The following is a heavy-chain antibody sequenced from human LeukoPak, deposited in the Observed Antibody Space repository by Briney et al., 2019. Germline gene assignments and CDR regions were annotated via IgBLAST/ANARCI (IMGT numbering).Heavy chain of an antibody. V-gene: IGHV4-4*07. Sequence: PSETLSLTCTVSGVSISSYYWSWIRQPAGKGLEWIGRIYTSGSTNYNPSLKSRVTMSVDTSKSQFSLKLSSVTAADTAVYYCARDIAARPEGYYYYYMDVWGKGTTVTVSS. CDR1: GVSISSYY. CDR2: IYTSGST. J-gene: IGHJ6*03. CDR3: ARDIAARPEGYYYYYMDV. D-gene: IGHD6-6*01.